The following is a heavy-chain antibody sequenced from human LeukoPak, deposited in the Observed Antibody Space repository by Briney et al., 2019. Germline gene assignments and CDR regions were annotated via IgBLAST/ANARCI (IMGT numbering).Heavy chain of an antibody. V-gene: IGHV1-2*02. J-gene: IGHJ4*02. CDR1: GYTFTGYY. Sequence: VASVKVSCKASGYTFTGYYMHWVRQAPGQGLEWMGWINPNSGGTNYAQKFQGRVTMTRNTSISTAYMELSSLRSEDTAVYYCARDYCSSTSCYEIGDYWGQGTLVTVSS. CDR3: ARDYCSSTSCYEIGDY. D-gene: IGHD2-2*01. CDR2: INPNSGGT.